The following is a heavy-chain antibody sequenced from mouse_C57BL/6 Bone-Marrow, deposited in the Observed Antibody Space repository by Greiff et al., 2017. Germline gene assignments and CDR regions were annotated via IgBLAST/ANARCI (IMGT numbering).Heavy chain of an antibody. Sequence: EVHLVESGTVLARPGASVKMSCKTSGYTFTSYWMHWVKQRPGQGLEWIGAIYPGNSDTSYNQKFKGKAKLTAVTSASTAYMELSSLTNEDSAVYYCTREKESMMSYYGMDYWGQGTSVTVSS. CDR1: GYTFTSYW. CDR3: TREKESMMSYYGMDY. V-gene: IGHV1-5*01. D-gene: IGHD2-3*01. J-gene: IGHJ4*01. CDR2: IYPGNSDT.